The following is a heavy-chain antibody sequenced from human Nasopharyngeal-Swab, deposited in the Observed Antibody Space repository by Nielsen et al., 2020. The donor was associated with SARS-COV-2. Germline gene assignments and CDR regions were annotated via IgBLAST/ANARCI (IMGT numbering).Heavy chain of an antibody. V-gene: IGHV3-23*01. Sequence: GGSLRLSCAASGFTFSSYAMSWVRQAPGKGLEWVSVISGSGSGTYYADSVKGRFTISRDKSQNTLYLQMSSLRADDTAVYYCAKGGRSITIFGVAGSFDNWGQGNLVTVSA. CDR1: GFTFSSYA. CDR3: AKGGRSITIFGVAGSFDN. D-gene: IGHD3-3*01. J-gene: IGHJ4*02. CDR2: ISGSGSGT.